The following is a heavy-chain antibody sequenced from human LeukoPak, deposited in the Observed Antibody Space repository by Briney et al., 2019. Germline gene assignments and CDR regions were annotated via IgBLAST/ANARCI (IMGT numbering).Heavy chain of an antibody. J-gene: IGHJ3*01. CDR2: ITGTGSQLDDV. Sequence: GGSLRLACAASGFKFSVYTMNWVRQAPGSGLQWVSRITGTGSQLDDVEYADSVRGRFTISRDNGKDSLFLEMRGLRVEDTGIYFCARETGFADALDFWGRGTLVTVSS. CDR1: GFKFSVYT. CDR3: ARETGFADALDF. V-gene: IGHV3-21*03.